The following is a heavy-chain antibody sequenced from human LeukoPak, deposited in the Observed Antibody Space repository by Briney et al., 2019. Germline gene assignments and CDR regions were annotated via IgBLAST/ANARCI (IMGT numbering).Heavy chain of an antibody. J-gene: IGHJ5*02. CDR2: ISSSSSYI. V-gene: IGHV3-21*01. Sequence: GGSLRLSCAASGFTFSSYSMNWVRQAPGKGLEWVSSISSSSSYIYYADSVKGRFTISRDNAKNSLYLQMNSLRAEGTAVYYCARAVWFGGGWFDPWGQGTLVTVSS. CDR3: ARAVWFGGGWFDP. D-gene: IGHD3-10*01. CDR1: GFTFSSYS.